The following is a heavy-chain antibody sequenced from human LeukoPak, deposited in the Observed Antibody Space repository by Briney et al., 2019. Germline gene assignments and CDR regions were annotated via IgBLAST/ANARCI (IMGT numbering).Heavy chain of an antibody. V-gene: IGHV1-69*04. CDR3: ARASAPSFYTAADFDY. CDR2: IIPILGIA. D-gene: IGHD5-18*01. CDR1: GGTFSSYA. J-gene: IGHJ4*02. Sequence: GASVKVSCKASGGTFSSYAISWVRQAPGQGLEWMGRIIPILGIANYAQKFQGRVTITADKSTSTAYMELSSLRSEGTAVYYCARASAPSFYTAADFDYWGQGTLVTVSS.